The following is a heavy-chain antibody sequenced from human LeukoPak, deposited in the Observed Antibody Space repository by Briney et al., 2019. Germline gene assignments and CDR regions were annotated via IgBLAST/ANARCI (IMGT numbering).Heavy chain of an antibody. J-gene: IGHJ6*02. CDR1: GFTFSSYA. Sequence: PGGSLRLSCAASGFTFSSYAMTWVRQAPGKGLEWVSAISSSGSSRYYADSVKGRFTISRDNSKNTLYLQMNSLRAEDTAVYYCAKLSRDGLLWFGDRSGSYGMDVWGQGTTVTVSS. CDR2: ISSSGSSR. V-gene: IGHV3-23*01. D-gene: IGHD3-10*01. CDR3: AKLSRDGLLWFGDRSGSYGMDV.